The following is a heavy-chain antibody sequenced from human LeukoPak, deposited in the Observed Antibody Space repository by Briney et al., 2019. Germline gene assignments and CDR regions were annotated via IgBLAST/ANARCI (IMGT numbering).Heavy chain of an antibody. V-gene: IGHV1-46*01. D-gene: IGHD1-1*01. CDR1: GGTFSSYA. CDR3: ARVYKGNWFDP. Sequence: GASVKVSCKASGGTFSSYAISWVRQAPGQGLEWMGIINPSGGSTSYAQKFQGRVTMTRDTSTSTVYMELSSLRSEDTAVYYCARVYKGNWFDPWGQGTLVTVSS. CDR2: INPSGGST. J-gene: IGHJ5*02.